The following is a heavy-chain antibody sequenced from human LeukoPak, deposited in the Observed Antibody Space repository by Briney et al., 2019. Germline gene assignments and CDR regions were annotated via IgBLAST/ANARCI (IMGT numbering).Heavy chain of an antibody. V-gene: IGHV4-61*01. CDR1: SGSISSSSYY. Sequence: SETLSLTCTVSSGSISSSSYYWSWIRQPPGKGLEWIGYIYHSGSTKYNPSLKSRVTISVDTSKNQFSLKLSSVTAADTAVYYCARDGYSGNDGLWGQGTLVTVSS. J-gene: IGHJ4*02. D-gene: IGHD5-12*01. CDR2: IYHSGST. CDR3: ARDGYSGNDGL.